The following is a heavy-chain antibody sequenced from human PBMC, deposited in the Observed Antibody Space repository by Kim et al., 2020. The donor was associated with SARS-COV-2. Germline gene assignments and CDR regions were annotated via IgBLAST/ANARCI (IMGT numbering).Heavy chain of an antibody. J-gene: IGHJ5*02. CDR1: GFTFSSYS. CDR3: ARDGAS. V-gene: IGHV3-7*01. CDR2: INEYGSKI. D-gene: IGHD3-10*01. Sequence: GGSLRLSCAASGFTFSSYSMNWVRQAPGKGPEWVANINEYGSKISYADSVRGRFTISRDNAENSLYLQMNSLRAEDTAMYYCARDGASWGQGILVTVSS.